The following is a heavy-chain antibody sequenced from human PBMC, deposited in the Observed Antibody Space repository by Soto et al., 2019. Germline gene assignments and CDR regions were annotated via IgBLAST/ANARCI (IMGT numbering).Heavy chain of an antibody. Sequence: ASVKVSCKASGYTFTGYYMHWVRQAPGQGLEWMGWINPNSGGTNYAQKFQGWVTMTRDTSISTAYMELSRLRSDDTAVYYCAREDITGTTVGGTDVWGQGTTVTVSS. D-gene: IGHD1-7*01. CDR3: AREDITGTTVGGTDV. CDR2: INPNSGGT. J-gene: IGHJ6*02. CDR1: GYTFTGYY. V-gene: IGHV1-2*04.